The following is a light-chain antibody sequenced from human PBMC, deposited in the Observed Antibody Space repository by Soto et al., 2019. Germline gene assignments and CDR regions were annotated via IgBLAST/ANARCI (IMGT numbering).Light chain of an antibody. V-gene: IGKV3-11*01. Sequence: ALTHSPATLSLPPGQRDTLSSRASLNVNSYLAWYQQKPGQAPPLLIYDASNRAAGIPARFSGSGSGTDFTLTISSLEPEDFAIYYCQQRQYWPPITFGQGTRLEIK. CDR3: QQRQYWPPIT. CDR1: LNVNSY. CDR2: DAS. J-gene: IGKJ5*01.